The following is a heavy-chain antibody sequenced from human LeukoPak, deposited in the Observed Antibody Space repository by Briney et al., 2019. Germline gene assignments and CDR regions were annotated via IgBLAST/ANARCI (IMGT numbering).Heavy chain of an antibody. CDR1: GFTFSSYA. D-gene: IGHD6-19*01. V-gene: IGHV3-23*01. CDR3: ARRTAVAPLDY. J-gene: IGHJ4*02. CDR2: ISASGGST. Sequence: GGSLRLSCAASGFTFSSYAMSWVRQAPGKGLEWVSSISASGGSTYYADSVKGRFTISRDNSKNTVYLQMSSLRVEDTAEYYCARRTAVAPLDYWGPGTLVTVSS.